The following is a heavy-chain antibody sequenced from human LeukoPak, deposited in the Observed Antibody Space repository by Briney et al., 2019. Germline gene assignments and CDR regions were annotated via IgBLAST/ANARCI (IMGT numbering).Heavy chain of an antibody. J-gene: IGHJ4*02. Sequence: GGSLRLSCAASGFTFSSYGMHWVRQAPGKGLEWVAVISYDGSNKYYADSVKGRFTISRDISKNTLYLQMNSLRAEDTAVYYCAKGQLLPHAWGQGTLVTVSS. CDR2: ISYDGSNK. CDR3: AKGQLLPHA. D-gene: IGHD2-2*01. CDR1: GFTFSSYG. V-gene: IGHV3-30*18.